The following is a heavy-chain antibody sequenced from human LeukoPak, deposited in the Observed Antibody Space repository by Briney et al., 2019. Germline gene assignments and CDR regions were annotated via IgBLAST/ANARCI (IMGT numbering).Heavy chain of an antibody. CDR1: GFTFSSYW. V-gene: IGHV3-74*01. D-gene: IGHD3-22*01. Sequence: GGSLRLSCAASGFTFSSYWMHWVRQAPGKGLVWVSRINSDGSSTSYADSVKGQFTISRDNSKNTLYLQMNSLRADDTAVYYCAKCSAYYFDSSLSDYFDYWGQGTLVTVSS. CDR3: AKCSAYYFDSSLSDYFDY. J-gene: IGHJ4*02. CDR2: INSDGSST.